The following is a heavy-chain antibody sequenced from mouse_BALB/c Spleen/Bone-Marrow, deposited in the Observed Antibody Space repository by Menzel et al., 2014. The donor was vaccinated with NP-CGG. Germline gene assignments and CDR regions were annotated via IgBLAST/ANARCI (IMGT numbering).Heavy chain of an antibody. J-gene: IGHJ4*01. V-gene: IGHV5-4*02. D-gene: IGHD2-13*01. CDR1: GFTFSDFY. Sequence: EVKLVESGGGLVKPGGSLKLSCAASGFTFSDFYMFWVRQTPEKRLEWVATISDGVSYTYYPDSVKGRFTISRDNARNNLYLQMSSLKSEDTAMYYCARAHPYDSYTMDYWGQGTSVTVSS. CDR3: ARAHPYDSYTMDY. CDR2: ISDGVSYT.